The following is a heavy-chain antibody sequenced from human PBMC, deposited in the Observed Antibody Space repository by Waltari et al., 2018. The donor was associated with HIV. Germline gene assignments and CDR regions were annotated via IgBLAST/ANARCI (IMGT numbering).Heavy chain of an antibody. CDR1: GFIFEDYA. D-gene: IGHD5-12*01. Sequence: VQVTESGGGFVEPGRSLTLSCAASGFIFEDYAMHWVGEVPGKGLEWVAGISWNGKAIAYADSVKGRFIISRDNAKNSLFLHMSSVKAEDTALYYCVKDGGDGYKPGRAGDEVVNIWGRGTMVIVSS. CDR2: ISWNGKAI. CDR3: VKDGGDGYKPGRAGDEVVNI. J-gene: IGHJ3*02. V-gene: IGHV3-9*01.